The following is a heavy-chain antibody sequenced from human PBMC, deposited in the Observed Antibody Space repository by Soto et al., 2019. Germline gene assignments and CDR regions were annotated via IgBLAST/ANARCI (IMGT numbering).Heavy chain of an antibody. D-gene: IGHD6-13*01. V-gene: IGHV1-18*01. CDR1: GYTFTSYG. CDR3: AIDVGQQLFDY. CDR2: ISAYNGNK. Sequence: QVQLVQSGAEVKKPGASVKVPCKASGYTFTSYGISWVRQAPGQGLERMGWISAYNGNKKYAQKLQGRVSMTTDTSTSTADMELRSLRSDDTAVYYCAIDVGQQLFDYWGQGTLVTVSS. J-gene: IGHJ4*02.